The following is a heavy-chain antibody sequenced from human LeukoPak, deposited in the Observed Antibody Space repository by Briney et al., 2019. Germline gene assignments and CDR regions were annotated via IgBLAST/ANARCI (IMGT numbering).Heavy chain of an antibody. CDR1: GGSFNGYY. J-gene: IGHJ4*02. CDR3: ARQGTTMDFWSGYYTYYFDY. CDR2: INHSGST. D-gene: IGHD3-3*01. V-gene: IGHV4-34*01. Sequence: PSETLSLTCAVYGGSFNGYYWTWIRQPPGKGLEWIGEINHSGSTDYNPSLKSRVTISVDTSKNQFSLKLNSVTAADTAVYYCARQGTTMDFWSGYYTYYFDYWGQGTLVTVSS.